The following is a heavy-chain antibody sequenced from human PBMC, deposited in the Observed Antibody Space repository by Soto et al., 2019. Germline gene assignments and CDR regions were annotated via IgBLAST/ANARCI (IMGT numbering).Heavy chain of an antibody. CDR3: AGGDYYHSSGYYFYYYTMDV. V-gene: IGHV4-39*01. CDR2: VYYGGST. D-gene: IGHD3-22*01. CDR1: GGSISSSSYY. Sequence: PSETLSLTCTFSGGSISSSSYYWGWIRQPPGKGLEWIGNVYYGGSTYYNPSLKSRVTISVETSKSQFSLKLSSVTAADTAVYYCAGGDYYHSSGYYFYYYTMDVWGQGTTLTVSS. J-gene: IGHJ6*02.